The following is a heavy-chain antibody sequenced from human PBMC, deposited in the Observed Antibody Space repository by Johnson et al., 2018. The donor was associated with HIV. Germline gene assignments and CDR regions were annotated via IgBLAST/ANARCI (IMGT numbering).Heavy chain of an antibody. Sequence: VQLVESGGGLVQPGRSLRLSCAASGFTFDDYAMHWVRQAPGKGLEWVSGISWNSGSIGYADSVKGRFTVSRDNSKNTLYLQMNSLRAEDTAVYYCAKGGGLLSAFDIWGQGTMVTVSS. CDR2: ISWNSGSI. CDR1: GFTFDDYA. D-gene: IGHD2-2*01. V-gene: IGHV3-9*01. J-gene: IGHJ3*02. CDR3: AKGGGLLSAFDI.